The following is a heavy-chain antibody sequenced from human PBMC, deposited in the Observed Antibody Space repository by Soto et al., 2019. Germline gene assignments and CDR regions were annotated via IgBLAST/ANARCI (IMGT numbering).Heavy chain of an antibody. CDR3: ARDRIAAAGTDYYYYGMDV. D-gene: IGHD6-13*01. J-gene: IGHJ6*02. Sequence: QVQLVQSGAEVKKPGSSVKVSCKASGGTFSSYAISWVRRAPGQGLEWMGGIIPIFGTANYAQKFQGRVTITADESTSTAYMELSSLRSEDTAVYYCARDRIAAAGTDYYYYGMDVWGQGTTVTVSS. CDR1: GGTFSSYA. CDR2: IIPIFGTA. V-gene: IGHV1-69*01.